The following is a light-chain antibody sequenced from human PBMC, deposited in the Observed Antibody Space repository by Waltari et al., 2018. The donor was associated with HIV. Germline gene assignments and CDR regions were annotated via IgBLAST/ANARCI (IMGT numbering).Light chain of an antibody. Sequence: QPALTQPASVSGSPGQSTTISCTGTSSDVGAYNHVSWYQHHPGKAPKLIISEVTNRPSGVSNRFSGSKSGNTASLTISGLQAEDEADYYCCSYTSSSTYVFGTGTKVTVL. V-gene: IGLV2-14*01. CDR2: EVT. J-gene: IGLJ1*01. CDR1: SSDVGAYNH. CDR3: CSYTSSSTYV.